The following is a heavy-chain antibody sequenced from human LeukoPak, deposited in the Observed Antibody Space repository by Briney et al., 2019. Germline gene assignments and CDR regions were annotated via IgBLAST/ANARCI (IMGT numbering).Heavy chain of an antibody. Sequence: GGSLRLSCAASGFTFTDVYMSWIRQSPGKGLEWLAYISPNSADISYADSVKGRFTISRDNAKNSLYLQMNSLRVEDTGIYYYLRDPRSLDYWGQGALVTASS. V-gene: IGHV3-11*01. CDR1: GFTFTDVY. CDR3: LRDPRSLDY. CDR2: ISPNSADI. J-gene: IGHJ4*02.